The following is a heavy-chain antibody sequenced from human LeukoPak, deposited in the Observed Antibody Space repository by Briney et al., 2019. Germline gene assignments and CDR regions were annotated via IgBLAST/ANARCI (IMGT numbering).Heavy chain of an antibody. D-gene: IGHD5-12*01. CDR1: GYTFTSYA. J-gene: IGHJ4*02. CDR3: ARNPYSGYDANENSDFHY. Sequence: ASVKVSCKASGYTFTSYAMHWVRQAPGQTLEWMGWINAGNGNTKYSQKFQGRVTITRDTSASTAYMELSSLRSEDTAVYYCARNPYSGYDANENSDFHYWGQGTLVTVSS. V-gene: IGHV1-3*01. CDR2: INAGNGNT.